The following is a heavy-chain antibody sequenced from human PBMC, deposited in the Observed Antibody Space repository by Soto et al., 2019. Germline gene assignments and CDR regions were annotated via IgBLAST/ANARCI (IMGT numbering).Heavy chain of an antibody. CDR3: ARDLTRLATAGSELDC. Sequence: QVQVLESGGGVVQPGRSLRLSCAASGFTFSSYGMHWVRQAPGKGLEWVALVWYDGSHQYYTDSVKGRFTISIDNSKNTLYLQMNSLRAEDTAVYYCARDLTRLATAGSELDCWGQGTLVTVSS. D-gene: IGHD1-26*01. CDR1: GFTFSSYG. J-gene: IGHJ4*02. V-gene: IGHV3-33*01. CDR2: VWYDGSHQ.